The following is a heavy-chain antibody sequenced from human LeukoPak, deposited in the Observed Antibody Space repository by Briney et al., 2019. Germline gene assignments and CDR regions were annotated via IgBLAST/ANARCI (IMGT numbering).Heavy chain of an antibody. J-gene: IGHJ4*02. CDR3: AKDLRRGHKGFITAYY. V-gene: IGHV3-33*06. CDR2: ILYVGCNN. CDR1: GFTFSRYG. Sequence: GGSLRLSCAAPGFTFSRYGMQWVRQAPGKGVERVADILYVGCNNYYSSSVKARSTISIHNSNNTLYLQINRLRAEHTPVYSCAKDLRRGHKGFITAYYWGQGTLVTVSS. D-gene: IGHD3-22*01.